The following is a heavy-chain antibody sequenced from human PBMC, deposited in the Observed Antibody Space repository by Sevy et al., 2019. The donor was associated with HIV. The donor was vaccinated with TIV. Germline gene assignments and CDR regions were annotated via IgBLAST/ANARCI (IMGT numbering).Heavy chain of an antibody. D-gene: IGHD3-16*01. CDR1: EFTFSSYS. V-gene: IGHV3-48*02. CDR3: ARGNYGYVQGYMDV. Sequence: GGSLRLSCAASEFTFSSYSMNWVRQAPGKGLEWVAYISSSSSSIYYVDSVKGLFTISRDNAKNSLYPQMNSLRDEDTAVYYCARGNYGYVQGYMDVWGKGTTVTVSS. J-gene: IGHJ6*03. CDR2: ISSSSSSI.